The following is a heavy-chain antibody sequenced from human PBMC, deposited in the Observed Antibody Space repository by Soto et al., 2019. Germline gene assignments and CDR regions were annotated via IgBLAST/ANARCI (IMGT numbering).Heavy chain of an antibody. V-gene: IGHV3-33*01. J-gene: IGHJ4*02. D-gene: IGHD3-10*01. CDR3: ASTSGSYYNPLGY. CDR1: GFTFSSYG. Sequence: GGSLRLSCAASGFTFSSYGMHWVRQAPGKGLEWVAVIWYDGSNKYYADSVKGRFTISRDNSKNTLYLQMNSLRAEDTAVYYCASTSGSYYNPLGYWGQGTLVTVSS. CDR2: IWYDGSNK.